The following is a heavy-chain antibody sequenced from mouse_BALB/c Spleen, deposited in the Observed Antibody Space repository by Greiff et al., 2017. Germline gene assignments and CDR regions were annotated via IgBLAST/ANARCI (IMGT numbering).Heavy chain of an antibody. J-gene: IGHJ4*01. V-gene: IGHV5-12-2*01. CDR3: ARTYYGNYDAMDY. Sequence: EVHLVESGGGLVQPGGSLKLSCAASGFTFSSYTMSWVRQTPEKRLEWVAYISNGGGSTYYPDTVKGRFTISRDNAKNTLYLQMSSLKSEDTAMYYCARTYYGNYDAMDYWGQGTSVTVSS. D-gene: IGHD2-10*01. CDR2: ISNGGGST. CDR1: GFTFSSYT.